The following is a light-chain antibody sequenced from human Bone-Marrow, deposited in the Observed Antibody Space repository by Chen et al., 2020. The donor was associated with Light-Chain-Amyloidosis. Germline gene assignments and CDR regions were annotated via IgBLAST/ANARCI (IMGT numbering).Light chain of an antibody. J-gene: IGKJ1*01. CDR1: QRVTTSS. Sequence: LTQSPGPLSLPPGPTATIFCRAGQRVTTSSLAWYQLRPGQAPRLLIFSSSRRATGIPDRFRGRGSGTDFTLTIDRLEPEDSALYFCHQSGSSPWTFGQGTRVEI. CDR2: SSS. CDR3: HQSGSSPWT. V-gene: IGKV3-20*01.